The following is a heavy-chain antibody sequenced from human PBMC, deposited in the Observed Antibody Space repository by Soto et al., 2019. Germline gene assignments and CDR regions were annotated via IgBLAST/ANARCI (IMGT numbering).Heavy chain of an antibody. D-gene: IGHD1-7*01. CDR3: AKGPYSWNSAPYY. CDR2: ISGRGDST. CDR1: GFTFCTYA. Sequence: GGSLRLSCAASGFTFCTYAMNWVRQAPGKGLEWVSVISGRGDSTYYADSVKGRFTISRDNSKDTLYLQMNSLRAEDTAVYYCAKGPYSWNSAPYYWGQGTLVTVSS. V-gene: IGHV3-23*01. J-gene: IGHJ4*02.